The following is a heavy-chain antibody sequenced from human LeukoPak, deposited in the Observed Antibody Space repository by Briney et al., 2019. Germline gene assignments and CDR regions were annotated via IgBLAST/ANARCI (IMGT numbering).Heavy chain of an antibody. J-gene: IGHJ3*02. CDR3: ARTLYYGSGSYYNQFGAFDI. D-gene: IGHD3-10*01. V-gene: IGHV2-70*01. Sequence: SGPALVKPTQTLTLTCTFSGFSLSTSGMCVSWIRQPPGKALEWLALFDWDDDKYYSTSLKTRLTISKDTYKNQVVLIMTNIDPVDTATYYCARTLYYGSGSYYNQFGAFDIWGQGTMVTVSS. CDR1: GFSLSTSGMC. CDR2: FDWDDDK.